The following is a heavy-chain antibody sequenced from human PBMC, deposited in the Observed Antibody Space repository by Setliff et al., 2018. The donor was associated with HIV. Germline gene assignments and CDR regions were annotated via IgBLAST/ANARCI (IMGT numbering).Heavy chain of an antibody. CDR1: GGSMNSVCYY. D-gene: IGHD3-22*01. Sequence: PSETLSLTCTVSGGSMNSVCYYWSWIREHPGKGLEWIGYIYYSGSTYYNPSLKSRVTISVDTSKTQFSLKLSSVTAASTAVYYCARSPSDYGSSGYTAFDIWGQGTMVTVSS. CDR3: ARSPSDYGSSGYTAFDI. J-gene: IGHJ3*02. V-gene: IGHV4-31*03. CDR2: IYYSGST.